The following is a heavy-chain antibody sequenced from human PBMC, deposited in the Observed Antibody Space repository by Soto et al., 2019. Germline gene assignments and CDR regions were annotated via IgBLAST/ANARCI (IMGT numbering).Heavy chain of an antibody. D-gene: IGHD1-1*01. V-gene: IGHV3-48*02. CDR3: AREPKKISVQLRYGMDV. Sequence: GGSLRLSCAASGFTFSSYSMNWVRQAPGKGLEWVSYISSSSSTIYYADSVKGRFTISRDNAKNSLYLQMNSLRDEDTAVYYCAREPKKISVQLRYGMDVWGQGTTVTVSS. J-gene: IGHJ6*02. CDR2: ISSSSSTI. CDR1: GFTFSSYS.